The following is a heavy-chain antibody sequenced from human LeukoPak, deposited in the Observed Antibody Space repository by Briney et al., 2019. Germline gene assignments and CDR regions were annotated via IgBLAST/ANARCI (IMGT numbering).Heavy chain of an antibody. J-gene: IGHJ6*02. CDR3: ARPRNCSSTSCYMHGMDV. D-gene: IGHD2-2*01. CDR2: IIPILGIA. CDR1: GGTFSSYA. Sequence: SVKVSCKASGGTFSSYAISWVRQAPGQGLEWMGRIIPILGIANYAQKFQGRVTITADKSTSTAYMELSSLRSEDTAMYYCARPRNCSSTSCYMHGMDVWGQGTTVTVSS. V-gene: IGHV1-69*04.